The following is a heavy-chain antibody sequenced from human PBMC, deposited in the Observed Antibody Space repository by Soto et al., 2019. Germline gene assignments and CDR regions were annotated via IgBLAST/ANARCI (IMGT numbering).Heavy chain of an antibody. D-gene: IGHD6-6*01. Sequence: PGESRKISCKGSGYSFTRYCVGWVRQMPGKGLECLGISYPGDSDARYSPSFQGQGTISADKPISTAYLQWSNLKATNTAMYNCARLLYSSSSLSPYYYCRMDVWGQRNTITVCS. V-gene: IGHV5-51*01. CDR2: SYPGDSDA. CDR3: ARLLYSSSSLSPYYYCRMDV. CDR1: GYSFTRYC. J-gene: IGHJ6*02.